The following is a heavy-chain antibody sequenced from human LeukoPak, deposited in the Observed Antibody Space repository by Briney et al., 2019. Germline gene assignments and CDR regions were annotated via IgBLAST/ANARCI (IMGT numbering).Heavy chain of an antibody. D-gene: IGHD3-10*01. CDR2: LFYSGST. CDR1: GGSISGYY. Sequence: PSETLSLTCIVSGGSISGYYWTWIRQPPGKGLEWIAYLFYSGSTDYNPSLESRVTISVDTSKNQFSLKLRSVTAADTAVYYCATVAVIRGVTYFDYWGQGTLVTVSS. CDR3: ATVAVIRGVTYFDY. V-gene: IGHV4-59*01. J-gene: IGHJ4*02.